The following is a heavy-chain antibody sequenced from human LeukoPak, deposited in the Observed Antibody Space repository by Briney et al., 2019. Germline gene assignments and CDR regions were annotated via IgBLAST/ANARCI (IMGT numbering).Heavy chain of an antibody. Sequence: GGSLRLSCTASGFTFGDYAVSWVRQAPGKGLEWVGFIRGTPYGGTTEYAASVKGRFTISRDDSKSISHLQLNSLKTEDTAVYYCSGTLGELSFYDYWGQGTLVTVSS. J-gene: IGHJ4*02. CDR3: SGTLGELSFYDY. V-gene: IGHV3-49*04. D-gene: IGHD3-16*02. CDR1: GFTFGDYA. CDR2: IRGTPYGGTT.